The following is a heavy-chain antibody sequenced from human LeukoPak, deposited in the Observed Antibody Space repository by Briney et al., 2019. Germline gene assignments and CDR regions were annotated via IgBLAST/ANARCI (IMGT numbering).Heavy chain of an antibody. D-gene: IGHD2-15*01. Sequence: GGSLRLSCAASGFTFSRHSMNWARQAPGKGLEWVSSISPDSNYKYYADSVKGRFTISRDNAKNSLYLQMNSLRAEDTAIYYCARVASSGALRTDYWGQGTLVTVSS. J-gene: IGHJ4*02. CDR1: GFTFSRHS. CDR3: ARVASSGALRTDY. V-gene: IGHV3-21*01. CDR2: ISPDSNYK.